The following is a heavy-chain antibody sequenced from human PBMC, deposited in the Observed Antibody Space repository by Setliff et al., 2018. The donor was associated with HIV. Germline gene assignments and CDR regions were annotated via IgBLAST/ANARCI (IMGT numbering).Heavy chain of an antibody. J-gene: IGHJ4*02. D-gene: IGHD4-17*01. CDR3: ARFEVTPVTTRDS. CDR1: GGSISSSNW. Sequence: PSETLSLTCAVSGGSISSSNWWSWVRQPPGKGLEWIGEIYHSGSTNYNPSLKSRVTISVDKSTNQFSLKMKSVTAADSAVYYCARFEVTPVTTRDSWGQGTLVTVSS. CDR2: IYHSGST. V-gene: IGHV4-4*02.